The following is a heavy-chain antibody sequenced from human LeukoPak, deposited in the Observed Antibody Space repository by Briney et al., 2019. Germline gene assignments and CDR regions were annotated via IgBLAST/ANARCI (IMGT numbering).Heavy chain of an antibody. CDR1: GGSFSGYY. J-gene: IGHJ4*02. D-gene: IGHD3-3*01. Sequence: SETLSLTCAVYGGSFSGYYWSWIRQPPGKGLEWIGEINHSGSTNYNPSLKSRVTISVDTSKNQFSLKPSSVTAADTAVYYCARRGGVAYFDYWGQGTLVTVSS. CDR3: ARRGGVAYFDY. CDR2: INHSGST. V-gene: IGHV4-34*01.